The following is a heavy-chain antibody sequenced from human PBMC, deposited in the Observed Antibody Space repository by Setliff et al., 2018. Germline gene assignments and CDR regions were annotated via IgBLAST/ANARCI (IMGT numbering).Heavy chain of an antibody. J-gene: IGHJ6*03. CDR3: ARVGCSGTQPLYYYYYYMDV. D-gene: IGHD3-10*02. V-gene: IGHV4-31*03. CDR2: IYYSGLTS. Sequence: KPSQTLSLTCTVSAGSISSRGYYWSWIRQHPGKRLEWIGYIYYSGLTSYYHPSLKSRVTISVDTSKNQFHLKLSSGTAAATAVYYCARVGCSGTQPLYYYYYYMDVWGKGTTVTVSS. CDR1: AGSISSRGYY.